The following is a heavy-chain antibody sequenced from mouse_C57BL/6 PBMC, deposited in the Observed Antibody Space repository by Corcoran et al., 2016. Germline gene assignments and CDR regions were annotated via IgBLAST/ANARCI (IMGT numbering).Heavy chain of an antibody. J-gene: IGHJ3*01. V-gene: IGHV1-26*01. CDR3: ARGAY. CDR1: GYTFTDYY. CDR2: INPNNGGT. Sequence: EVQLQQSGPELVKPGASVKISCKASGYTFTDYYMNWVKQSHGKSLEWIGDINPNNGGTSYNQKFKGKATLTVDKSSSTAYMDLRSLTSEDSAVYYCARGAYWGQGTLVTVSA.